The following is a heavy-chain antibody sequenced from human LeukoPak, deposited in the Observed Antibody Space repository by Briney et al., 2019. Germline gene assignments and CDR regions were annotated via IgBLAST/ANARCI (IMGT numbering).Heavy chain of an antibody. CDR3: ARGVSGVDP. CDR1: GGSFSGYY. D-gene: IGHD1-26*01. J-gene: IGHJ5*02. Sequence: SETLSLTCAVYGGSFSGYYWSWIRQPPGKGLEWIGEINHSGSTNYNPSLKSRVSISVDTSKNQFSLKLSSVTAADTAVYYCARGVSGVDPWGQGTLVTVSS. V-gene: IGHV4-34*01. CDR2: INHSGST.